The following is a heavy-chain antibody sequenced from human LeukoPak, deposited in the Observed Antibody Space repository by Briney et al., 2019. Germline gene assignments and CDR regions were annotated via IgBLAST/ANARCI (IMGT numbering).Heavy chain of an antibody. CDR1: GLTLSGYW. V-gene: IGHV3-74*01. D-gene: IGHD1/OR15-1a*01. J-gene: IGHJ4*02. Sequence: GGSLRLSCSASGLTLSGYWMHWVRQIPGKGLVWVSRIDSDGSGTSYADSAEGRFTISRDDVKNMLYLQMNSLRVEDTGLYYCSTVEHFWGQGTLVTVSS. CDR2: IDSDGSGT. CDR3: STVEHF.